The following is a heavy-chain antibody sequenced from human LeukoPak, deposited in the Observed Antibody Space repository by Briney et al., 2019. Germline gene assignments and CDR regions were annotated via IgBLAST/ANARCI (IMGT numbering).Heavy chain of an antibody. V-gene: IGHV1-69*06. Sequence: ASVKVSCKASGGIFSSYAINWVRQAPGQGVEWMGRIIPIFGSANYAQKFQGRVTITADKSTRTAYMEVSSLRSEDTPLYYCAKGSRLREGGSYRFWGQGTLVTVSS. CDR3: AKGSRLREGGSYRF. CDR1: GGIFSSYA. D-gene: IGHD3-16*02. CDR2: IIPIFGSA. J-gene: IGHJ4*02.